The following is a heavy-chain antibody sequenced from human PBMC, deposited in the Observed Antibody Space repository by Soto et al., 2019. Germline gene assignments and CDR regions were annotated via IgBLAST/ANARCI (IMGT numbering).Heavy chain of an antibody. CDR1: GFTFSDYY. V-gene: IGHV3-11*01. CDR3: ARDLGDPPTIDYYFDY. D-gene: IGHD3-16*01. CDR2: ISSSGSTI. Sequence: GSLRLSCAASGFTFSDYYMSCIRQAPGKGLEWVSYISSSGSTIYYADSVKGRFTISRDNAKNSLYLQMNSLRAEGTAVYYCARDLGDPPTIDYYFDYWGQGTLVTVSS. J-gene: IGHJ4*02.